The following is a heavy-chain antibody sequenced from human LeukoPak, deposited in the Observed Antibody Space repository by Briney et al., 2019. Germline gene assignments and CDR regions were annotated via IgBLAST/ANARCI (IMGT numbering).Heavy chain of an antibody. V-gene: IGHV1-69*04. Sequence: SVKVSCKASGGTFSSYAISWVRQAPGQGFEWMGRIIPIFGIANYAQKFQGRVTITADKSTSTAYMELSSLRSEDTAVYYCATYPGYCSGGSCYFDYWGQGTLVTVSS. D-gene: IGHD2-15*01. CDR2: IIPIFGIA. J-gene: IGHJ4*02. CDR3: ATYPGYCSGGSCYFDY. CDR1: GGTFSSYA.